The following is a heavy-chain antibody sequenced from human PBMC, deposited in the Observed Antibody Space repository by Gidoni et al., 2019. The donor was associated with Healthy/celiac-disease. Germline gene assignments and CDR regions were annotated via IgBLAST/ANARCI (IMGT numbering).Heavy chain of an antibody. CDR3: AKVESRSSSLAALDY. CDR1: GFTFDDYA. V-gene: IGHV3-9*01. J-gene: IGHJ4*02. Sequence: EVQLVESGGGLVQPGRSLRLSCAASGFTFDDYAMHWVRQAPGKGLEWVSGISWNSGSIGYADSVKGRFTISRDNAKNSLYLQMNSLRAEDTALYYCAKVESRSSSLAALDYWGQGTLVTVSS. CDR2: ISWNSGSI. D-gene: IGHD6-13*01.